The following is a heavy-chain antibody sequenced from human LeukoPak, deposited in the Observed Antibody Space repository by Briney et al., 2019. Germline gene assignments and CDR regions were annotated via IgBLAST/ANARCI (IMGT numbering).Heavy chain of an antibody. CDR1: GGSISSGDYY. Sequence: PSETLSLTCTVSGGSISSGDYYWGWIRQPPGKGLEWIGYIYYSGSTYYNPSLKSRVTISVDTSKNQFSLKLSSVTAADTAVYYCARVDSGDLPRGWFDPWGQGTLVTVSS. V-gene: IGHV4-30-4*01. CDR3: ARVDSGDLPRGWFDP. D-gene: IGHD4-17*01. J-gene: IGHJ5*02. CDR2: IYYSGST.